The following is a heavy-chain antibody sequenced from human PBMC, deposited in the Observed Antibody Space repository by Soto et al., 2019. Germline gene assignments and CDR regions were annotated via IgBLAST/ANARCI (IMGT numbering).Heavy chain of an antibody. D-gene: IGHD6-13*01. Sequence: EVQLLESGGGLVQPGGSLRLSCAASGFTFSSYAMSWVRQAPGKGLEWVSAISGSGGSTYYADSVKGRFTISRDNSKNTLYLQMNSLRAEGTAVYYCANFFSAAAGGGYWGQGTLVTVSS. CDR2: ISGSGGST. V-gene: IGHV3-23*01. CDR3: ANFFSAAAGGGY. J-gene: IGHJ4*02. CDR1: GFTFSSYA.